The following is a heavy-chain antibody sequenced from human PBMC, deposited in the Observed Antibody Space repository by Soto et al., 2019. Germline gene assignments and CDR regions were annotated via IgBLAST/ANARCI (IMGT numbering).Heavy chain of an antibody. D-gene: IGHD3-22*01. CDR2: ISSSGSTI. CDR3: AGGGGGVYYYDSSGFYLAY. CDR1: GFTFSDHY. V-gene: IGHV3-11*01. Sequence: QVQLVESGGGLVKPGGSLRLSCAASGFTFSDHYMSWIRQAPGKGLEWVSYISSSGSTIYYADSVKGRFTISRDNAKNPSFMKKNGLRGGDRGVFYWAGGGGGVYYYDSSGFYLAYWGQGTLVTVSS. J-gene: IGHJ4*02.